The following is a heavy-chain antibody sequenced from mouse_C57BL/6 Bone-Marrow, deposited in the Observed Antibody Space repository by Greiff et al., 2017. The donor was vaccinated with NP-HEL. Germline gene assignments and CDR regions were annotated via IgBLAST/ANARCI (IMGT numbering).Heavy chain of an antibody. V-gene: IGHV1-64*01. CDR1: GYTFTSYW. Sequence: VQLQQPGAELVKPGASVKLSCKASGYTFTSYWMHWVKQRPGQGLEWIGMIHPNSGSTNYNEKFKSKATLTVDKSSSTAYMQLSSLTSEDSAVYYCARSSRDPYFDVWGTGTTVTVSS. CDR2: IHPNSGST. CDR3: ARSSRDPYFDV. D-gene: IGHD3-3*01. J-gene: IGHJ1*03.